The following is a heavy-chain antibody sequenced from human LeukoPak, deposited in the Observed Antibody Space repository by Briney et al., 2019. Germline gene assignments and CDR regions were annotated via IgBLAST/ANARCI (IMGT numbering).Heavy chain of an antibody. CDR2: IYYSGST. CDR3: ARPMKPYYYYGMDV. V-gene: IGHV4-59*08. Sequence: SETLSLTCTVSGGSISSYYWSWIRQPPGKGLEWIGYIYYSGSTNYNPSLKSRVTISVDTSKNQFSLKLSSVTAADTAVYYCARPMKPYYYYGMDVWGQGTTATVSS. J-gene: IGHJ6*02. CDR1: GGSISSYY.